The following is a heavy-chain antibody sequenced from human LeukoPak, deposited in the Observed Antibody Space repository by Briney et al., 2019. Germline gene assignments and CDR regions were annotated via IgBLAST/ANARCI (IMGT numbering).Heavy chain of an antibody. CDR3: ARVPGYSYGTGTYFDY. CDR2: IIPIFGTA. V-gene: IGHV1-69*13. CDR1: GGTFSSYA. D-gene: IGHD5-18*01. Sequence: SVKVSCKASGGTFSSYAISWVRQAPGQGLEWMGGIIPIFGTANYAQKFQGRVTITADESTSTAYMELSSLRSEDTAVYYCARVPGYSYGTGTYFDYWGQGTLVTVSS. J-gene: IGHJ4*02.